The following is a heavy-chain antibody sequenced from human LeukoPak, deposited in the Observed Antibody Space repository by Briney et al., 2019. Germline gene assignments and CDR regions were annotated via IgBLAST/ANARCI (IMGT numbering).Heavy chain of an antibody. CDR2: ITGNGGNT. D-gene: IGHD3-10*01. CDR1: GFTFSSYG. CDR3: ARGRSGSYPNWFDP. V-gene: IGHV3-23*01. Sequence: GGSLRLSCAASGFTFSSYGMSWVRQAPGKGLEWVSAITGNGGNTFYADSVKGRFTISRDNSKNTTYLQMNSLRAEDTALYYCARGRSGSYPNWFDPWGQGTLVTVSS. J-gene: IGHJ5*02.